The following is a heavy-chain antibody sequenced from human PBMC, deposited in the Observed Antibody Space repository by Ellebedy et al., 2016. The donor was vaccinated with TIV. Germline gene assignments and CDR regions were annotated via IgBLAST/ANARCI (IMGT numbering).Heavy chain of an antibody. V-gene: IGHV4-39*07. J-gene: IGHJ3*02. CDR2: IYYSGST. D-gene: IGHD3-9*01. Sequence: SETLSLTXTVSGGSISSSSYYWGWIRQPPGKGLEWIGSIYYSGSTYYNPSLKSRVTISVDTSKNQFSLKLSSVTAADTAVYYCARVKYYDILTGYLGPDAFDIWGQGTMVTVSS. CDR3: ARVKYYDILTGYLGPDAFDI. CDR1: GGSISSSSYY.